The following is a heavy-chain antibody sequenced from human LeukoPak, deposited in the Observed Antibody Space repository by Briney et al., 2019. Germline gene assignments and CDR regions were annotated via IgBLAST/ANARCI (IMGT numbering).Heavy chain of an antibody. CDR3: AIRLWTQICVRTRMTFP. Sequence: GGSLRLSCAASGFTFSNYAMSWVRQAPGKGLEWVSSISGTGGSTNYADSVKGRFTISRDNSKDTVFLEMDSLGAEDTDTYYCAIRLWTQICVRTRMTFPWGGGIEVRVS. CDR1: GFTFSNYA. V-gene: IGHV3-23*01. D-gene: IGHD1-7*01. CDR2: ISGTGGST. J-gene: IGHJ5*02.